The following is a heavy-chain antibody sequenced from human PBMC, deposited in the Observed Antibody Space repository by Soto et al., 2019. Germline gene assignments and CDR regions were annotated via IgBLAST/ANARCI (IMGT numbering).Heavy chain of an antibody. CDR3: VEGWNDF. Sequence: HLVESGGDLVKPGGSLRLSCAASGFMFSSAWMSWVGQAPGKGLEWVGRIKSKRAGGTTDYAPPVKGRFVISRDDSKNTLYLQMISLKTDDTAVYYCVEGWNDFWGQGTLVAVSS. V-gene: IGHV3-15*01. CDR2: IKSKRAGGTT. D-gene: IGHD1-1*01. CDR1: GFMFSSAW. J-gene: IGHJ4*02.